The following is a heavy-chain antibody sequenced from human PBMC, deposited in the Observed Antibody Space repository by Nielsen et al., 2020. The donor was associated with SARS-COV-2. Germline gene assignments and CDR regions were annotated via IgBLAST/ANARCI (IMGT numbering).Heavy chain of an antibody. V-gene: IGHV3-11*03. CDR3: ARCFGDYYWYFDL. J-gene: IGHJ2*01. Sequence: GESLKISCAASGFTFSDYYMSWICQAPGKGLEWVSYISSSSSYTNYADSVKGRFTISRDNAKNSLYLQMNSLRAEDTAVYYCARCFGDYYWYFDLWGRGTLVTVSS. D-gene: IGHD4-17*01. CDR1: GFTFSDYY. CDR2: ISSSSSYT.